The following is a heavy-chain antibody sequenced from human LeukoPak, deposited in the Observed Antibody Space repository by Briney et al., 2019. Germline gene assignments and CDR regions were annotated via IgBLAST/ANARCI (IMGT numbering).Heavy chain of an antibody. V-gene: IGHV1-69*13. CDR1: GGTFSSYA. CDR3: AGVARYFDWLPDDY. J-gene: IGHJ4*02. Sequence: ASVKVSCKASGGTFSSYAISWVRQAPGQGLEWMGGIIPIFGTANYAKKFQGRVTITADESTSTAYMELSSLRSEDTAVYYCAGVARYFDWLPDDYWGQGTLVTVSS. CDR2: IIPIFGTA. D-gene: IGHD3-9*01.